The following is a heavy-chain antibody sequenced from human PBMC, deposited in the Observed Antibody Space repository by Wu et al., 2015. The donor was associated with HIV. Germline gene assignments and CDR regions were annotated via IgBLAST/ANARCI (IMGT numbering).Heavy chain of an antibody. CDR2: IVVGSGNT. V-gene: IGHV1-58*02. J-gene: IGHJ3*02. D-gene: IGHD3-22*01. CDR1: GFTFTSSA. Sequence: MQLVQSGPEVKKPGTSVKVSCKASGFTFTSSATQWVRQARGQRLEWIGWIVVGSGNTNYAQKFQERVTITRDTSTRTAYMELSSLRSEDTAVYYCAAKSYYSDSRGYYDDGFDIWGQGTMVTVSS. CDR3: AAKSYYSDSRGYYDDGFDI.